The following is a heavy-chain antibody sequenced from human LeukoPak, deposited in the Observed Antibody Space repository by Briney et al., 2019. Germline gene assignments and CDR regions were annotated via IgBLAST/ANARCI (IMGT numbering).Heavy chain of an antibody. CDR1: GFTFSSYW. CDR2: TNTDGTIT. Sequence: PGGSLGLSCAASGFTFSSYWMHWFRQAPGKGLVWVSGTNTDGTITNFADSVKGRFSISRDNTKNTLYLQLNNLGAEDTAVYYCVRGASAWYGTDYWGQGILVTVSS. CDR3: VRGASAWYGTDY. V-gene: IGHV3-74*01. D-gene: IGHD6-19*01. J-gene: IGHJ4*02.